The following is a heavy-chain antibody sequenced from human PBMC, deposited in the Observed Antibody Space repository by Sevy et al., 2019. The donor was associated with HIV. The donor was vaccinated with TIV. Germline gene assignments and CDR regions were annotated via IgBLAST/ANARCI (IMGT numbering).Heavy chain of an antibody. J-gene: IGHJ4*02. CDR3: ARGGDSTAGDGFDY. V-gene: IGHV5-51*07. D-gene: IGHD4-4*01. CDR2: VYPRDSDT. Sequence: GESLKISCKASGYSFTNYWIGWVHQMPGKGLEWMGIVYPRDSDTRYSPSFQGQVTISADKSINTAYLQLSSLKASDTAMFYCARGGDSTAGDGFDYWGQGTLVTVSS. CDR1: GYSFTNYW.